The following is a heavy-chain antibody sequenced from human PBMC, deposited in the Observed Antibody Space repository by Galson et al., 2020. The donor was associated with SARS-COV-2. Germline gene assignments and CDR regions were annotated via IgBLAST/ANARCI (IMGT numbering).Heavy chain of an antibody. J-gene: IGHJ4*02. CDR1: GFTFSSYS. V-gene: IGHV3-48*02. Sequence: GESLKISCAASGFTFSSYSMNWVRQAPGKGLEWVSYISSSSSTIYYADSVKGRFTISRDNAKNSLYLQMNSLRDEDTAVYYCARDSPGYDSSGYQLGYWGQGTLVTVSS. CDR3: ARDSPGYDSSGYQLGY. D-gene: IGHD3-22*01. CDR2: ISSSSSTI.